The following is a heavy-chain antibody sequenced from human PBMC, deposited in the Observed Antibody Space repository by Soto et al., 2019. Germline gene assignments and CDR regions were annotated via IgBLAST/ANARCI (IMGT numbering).Heavy chain of an antibody. D-gene: IGHD3-3*01. V-gene: IGHV4-30-4*01. J-gene: IGHJ4*02. CDR3: ARVRGPKIGGVLDY. CDR2: IYYSGST. CDR1: GGSISSGDYY. Sequence: QVQLQESGPGLVKPSQTLSLNGTVSGGSISSGDYYWSWIRQPPGKGLEWIGYIYYSGSTYYNPSLKSRVTISVDTSKNQFSLKLSSVTAADTAVYYCARVRGPKIGGVLDYWGQRTLVTVSS.